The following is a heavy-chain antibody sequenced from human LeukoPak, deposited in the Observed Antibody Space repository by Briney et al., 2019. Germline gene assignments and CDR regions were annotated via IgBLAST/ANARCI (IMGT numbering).Heavy chain of an antibody. V-gene: IGHV4-39*01. CDR2: IYYSGTT. CDR3: ARLRDYGSGSAKFDY. D-gene: IGHD3-10*01. Sequence: SETLSLTCTVSGGSISSSDYYWGWIRQPPGKGLEWIVSIYYSGTTHYNPSHQSRVTMSVDTSKNQFSLKVTSVTAADTAVYYCARLRDYGSGSAKFDYWGQGTLVTVSS. J-gene: IGHJ4*02. CDR1: GGSISSSDYY.